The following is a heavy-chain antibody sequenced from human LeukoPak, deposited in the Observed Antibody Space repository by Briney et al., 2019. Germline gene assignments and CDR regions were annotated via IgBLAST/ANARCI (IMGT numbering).Heavy chain of an antibody. CDR2: IRYDGSNK. D-gene: IGHD2/OR15-2a*01. CDR3: AKPSPLRSRSTYFDY. Sequence: PGGSLRLSCAASGFTFSSYGMHWVRQAPGKGLEWVAFIRYDGSNKYYADSVKGRFTISRDNSKNTLYLQMNSLRAEDTAVYYCAKPSPLRSRSTYFDYWGQGTLVTVSS. V-gene: IGHV3-30*02. J-gene: IGHJ4*02. CDR1: GFTFSSYG.